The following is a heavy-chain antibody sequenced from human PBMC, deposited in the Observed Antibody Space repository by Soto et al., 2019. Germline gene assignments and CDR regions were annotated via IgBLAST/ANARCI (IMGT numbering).Heavy chain of an antibody. J-gene: IGHJ3*02. CDR3: ARDYYDSRGPVDI. Sequence: GGSLRLSCAASGFTFDDYAMHWVRQAPGKGLEWVSGISWNSGSIGYADSVKGRFTISRDNSKNTLYLQMNSLRAEDTAVYYCARDYYDSRGPVDIWGQGTMVTVSS. CDR2: ISWNSGSI. V-gene: IGHV3-9*01. D-gene: IGHD3-22*01. CDR1: GFTFDDYA.